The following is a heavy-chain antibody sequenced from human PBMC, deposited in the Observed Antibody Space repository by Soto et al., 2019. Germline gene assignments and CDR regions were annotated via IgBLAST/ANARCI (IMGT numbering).Heavy chain of an antibody. CDR2: IYYSGST. Sequence: QVQLQESGPGLVKPSETLSLTCTVSGGSVSSGSYYWSWIRQPPGKGLEWIGYIYYSGSTNYNPSLKSRVTISVDTSKNQFSLKLSSVTAADTAVYYCARDVSRPLYDFWSGYSHNYGMDVWGQGTTVTVSS. V-gene: IGHV4-61*01. J-gene: IGHJ6*02. CDR1: GGSVSSGSYY. CDR3: ARDVSRPLYDFWSGYSHNYGMDV. D-gene: IGHD3-3*01.